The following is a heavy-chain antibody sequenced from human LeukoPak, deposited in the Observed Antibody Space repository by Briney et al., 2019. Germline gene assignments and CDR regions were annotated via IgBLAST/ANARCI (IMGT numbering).Heavy chain of an antibody. Sequence: ASVKVSCKASGYTFTRYGISWVRQAPGQGLEWMGWISVYNGNTNYAQKFQGRVTMTTDTSTSTAYMELRSLRSDGTAVYYCVSDQRDYYDTSGPNDAFDIWGQGTMVTVSS. V-gene: IGHV1-18*01. CDR2: ISVYNGNT. CDR3: VSDQRDYYDTSGPNDAFDI. CDR1: GYTFTRYG. D-gene: IGHD3-22*01. J-gene: IGHJ3*02.